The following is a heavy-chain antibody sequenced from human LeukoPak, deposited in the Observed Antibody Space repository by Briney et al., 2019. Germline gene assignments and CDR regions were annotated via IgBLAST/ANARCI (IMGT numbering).Heavy chain of an antibody. V-gene: IGHV3-23*01. CDR1: GFIVRSNY. J-gene: IGHJ1*01. CDR3: AKTLFYDRGHETFQH. Sequence: GGSLRLSCAASGFIVRSNYMSWVRQAPGKGLEWVSAISGSGGSTNYAPSVKGRFTISRDNSKHTLYLQMNSLRAEDTAVYYCAKTLFYDRGHETFQHWGQGTLVTVSS. D-gene: IGHD2/OR15-2a*01. CDR2: ISGSGGST.